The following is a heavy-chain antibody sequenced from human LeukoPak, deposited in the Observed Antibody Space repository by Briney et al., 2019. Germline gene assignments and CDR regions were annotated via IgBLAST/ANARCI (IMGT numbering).Heavy chain of an antibody. V-gene: IGHV1-69*04. D-gene: IGHD1-26*01. CDR2: IIPILGIA. Sequence: ASVKVSCKASGGTFSSYAISWVRQAPGQGLEWMGRIIPILGIANYAQKFQGRVTITADKSTSTAYMELSSLRSEDTAVYYCARDSTYSGGYYSFRNWFDPWGQGTLVTVSS. CDR1: GGTFSSYA. CDR3: ARDSTYSGGYYSFRNWFDP. J-gene: IGHJ5*02.